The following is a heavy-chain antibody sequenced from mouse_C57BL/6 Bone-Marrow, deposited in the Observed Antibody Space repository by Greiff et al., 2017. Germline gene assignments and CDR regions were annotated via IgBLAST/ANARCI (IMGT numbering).Heavy chain of an antibody. J-gene: IGHJ4*01. V-gene: IGHV1-5*01. CDR1: GYTFTSYG. CDR3: TRLCTIVPYYCAKYY. CDR2: IYPGNSDT. D-gene: IGHD2-12*01. Sequence: VQLQQSGPVLARPGASVKMSCKTSGYTFTSYGMHWVHQRPGQGLEWLGAIYPGNSDTSYNQKFNGKAKLTADTSASNAYMELSCLTNDDSAVYYCTRLCTIVPYYCAKYYWGQGTSVTVSS.